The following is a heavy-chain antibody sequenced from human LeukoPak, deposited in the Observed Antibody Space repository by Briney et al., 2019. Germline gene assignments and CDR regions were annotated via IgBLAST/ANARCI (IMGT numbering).Heavy chain of an antibody. V-gene: IGHV3-11*06. CDR2: ISSSSSYT. CDR3: AKDRDSGGNSYYFDY. D-gene: IGHD4-23*01. Sequence: GGSLRLSCAASGFTFSDYYMSWIRQAPGKGLEWVSYISSSSSYTNYADSVKGRFTISRDNSKNTLYLQMNSLRAEDTAVYYCAKDRDSGGNSYYFDYWGQGTLVTVSS. J-gene: IGHJ4*02. CDR1: GFTFSDYY.